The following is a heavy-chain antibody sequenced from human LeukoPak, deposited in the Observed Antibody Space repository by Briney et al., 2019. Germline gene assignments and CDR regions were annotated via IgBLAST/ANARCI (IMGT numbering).Heavy chain of an antibody. CDR1: GGTFSSYA. Sequence: SVKVSCKASGGTFSSYAISWVRQAPGQGLEWMGGIIPIFGTANYAQKFQGRVTITADESTSTAYMELSSLRSEDTAVYYCAAAAGTSLSKLPFDYWGQGTLVTVSS. CDR2: IIPIFGTA. CDR3: AAAAGTSLSKLPFDY. J-gene: IGHJ4*02. V-gene: IGHV1-69*13. D-gene: IGHD6-13*01.